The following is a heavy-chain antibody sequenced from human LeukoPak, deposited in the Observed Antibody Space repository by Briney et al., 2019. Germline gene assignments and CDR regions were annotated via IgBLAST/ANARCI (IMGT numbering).Heavy chain of an antibody. CDR3: ARDLHEYYFDY. CDR1: GFTFNNYA. V-gene: IGHV3-23*01. Sequence: GGSLRLSCAASGFTFNNYAMTWVRQAPGKGLEWVSTINTGGGTYYAASVKGRFTLSRENSRNTLYLQMNSLRAEDTAVYYCARDLHEYYFDYWGQGTQVTVSS. J-gene: IGHJ4*02. CDR2: INTGGGT.